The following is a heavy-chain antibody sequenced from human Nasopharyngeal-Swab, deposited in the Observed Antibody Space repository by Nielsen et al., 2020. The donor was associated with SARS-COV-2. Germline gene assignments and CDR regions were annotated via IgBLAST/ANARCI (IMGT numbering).Heavy chain of an antibody. V-gene: IGHV3-9*01. CDR3: AKKDCLRTTCTHAFDI. CDR2: ISWNSGSI. Sequence: GGSLRLSCAASGFTFDDYAMHWVRQAPGKGLEWVSGISWNSGSIGYADSVKGRFTISRDNAKNSLYLQMNSRRAEDTALYYCAKKDCLRTTCTHAFDIWGPGTMVTVSS. D-gene: IGHD1-14*01. CDR1: GFTFDDYA. J-gene: IGHJ3*02.